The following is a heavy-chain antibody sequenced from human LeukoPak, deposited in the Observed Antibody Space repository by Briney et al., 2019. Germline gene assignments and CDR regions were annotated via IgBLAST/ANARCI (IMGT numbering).Heavy chain of an antibody. V-gene: IGHV3-48*01. D-gene: IGHD5-24*01. CDR1: GFTFSSYG. CDR3: ARERDGYTHDAFDI. J-gene: IGHJ3*02. Sequence: PGGSLRLSCAASGFTFSSYGMTWVRQAPGKGLEWVSYISSSSSTIYYADSVKGRFTTSRDNAKNSLYVQMNSLRAEDTAVYYCARERDGYTHDAFDIWGQGTVVTVSS. CDR2: ISSSSSTI.